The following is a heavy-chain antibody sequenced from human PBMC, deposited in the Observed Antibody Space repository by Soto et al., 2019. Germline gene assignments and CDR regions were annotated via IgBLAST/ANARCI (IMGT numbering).Heavy chain of an antibody. D-gene: IGHD6-13*01. V-gene: IGHV3-23*01. CDR3: AKSGIAAAGPIRRDY. CDR2: ISGSGGST. J-gene: IGHJ4*02. Sequence: GGSLRLSCAASGFTFSSYAMSWVRQAPGKGLEWVSAISGSGGSTYYADSVKGRFTISRDNSKNTLYLQMNSLRAEDTAVYCCAKSGIAAAGPIRRDYWGQGTLVTVSS. CDR1: GFTFSSYA.